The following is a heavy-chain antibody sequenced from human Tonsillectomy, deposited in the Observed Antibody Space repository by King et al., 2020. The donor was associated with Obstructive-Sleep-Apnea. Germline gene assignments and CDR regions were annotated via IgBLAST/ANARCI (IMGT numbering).Heavy chain of an antibody. V-gene: IGHV4-34*01. D-gene: IGHD5-18*01. CDR2: IDDSGSA. J-gene: IGHJ6*02. Sequence: VQLQQWGAGLLKPSETLSLTCAVYGGSFSGYYWSWVRRTPGKGLEWIGEIDDSGSANYKPSLKSRVTISVDTSKNQFSLKLNSVTAADTAVYCCARGGFSYGKNGLDVWGQGTTVTVSS. CDR1: GGSFSGYY. CDR3: ARGGFSYGKNGLDV.